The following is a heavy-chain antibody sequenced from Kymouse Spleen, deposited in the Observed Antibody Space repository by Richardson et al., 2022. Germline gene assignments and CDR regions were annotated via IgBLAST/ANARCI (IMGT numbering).Heavy chain of an antibody. Sequence: EVQLVESGGGLVQPGGSLKLSCAASGFTFSGSAMHWVRQASGKGLEWVGRIRSKANSYATAYAASVKGRFTISRDDSKNTAYLQMNSLKTEDTAVYYCTRQGYSSGWYPFDYWGQGTLVTVSS. D-gene: IGHD6-19*01. CDR3: TRQGYSSGWYPFDY. V-gene: IGHV3-73*02. J-gene: IGHJ4*02. CDR1: GFTFSGSA. CDR2: IRSKANSYAT.